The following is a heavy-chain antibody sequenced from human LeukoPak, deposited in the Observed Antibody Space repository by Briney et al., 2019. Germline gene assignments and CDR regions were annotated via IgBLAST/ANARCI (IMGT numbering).Heavy chain of an antibody. CDR1: GFNFNDAW. J-gene: IGHJ4*02. CDR3: AKSGSNWDY. D-gene: IGHD1-1*01. CDR2: ISGSGGST. Sequence: GGSLRLSCATSGFNFNDAWMNWVRQAPGKGLEWVSSISGSGGSTYYADSVKGRFTISRDNSENTLYLQMNSLRAEDTAVYYCAKSGSNWDYWGQGTLVTVSS. V-gene: IGHV3-23*01.